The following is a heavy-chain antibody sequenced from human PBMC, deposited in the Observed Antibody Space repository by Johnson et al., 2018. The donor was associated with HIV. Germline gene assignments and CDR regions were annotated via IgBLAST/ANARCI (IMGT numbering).Heavy chain of an antibody. Sequence: EVQLMESGGGLVQPGGSLRLSCAASGFTFSSYAMHWVRQAPGKGLEWVANINQDGSEIYYVDSVKGRFTISRDNAKKSLHLQMNSLRAEDTAVYYCGRWNYALDIWGQGTMVTVSS. D-gene: IGHD1-7*01. V-gene: IGHV3-7*03. CDR3: GRWNYALDI. J-gene: IGHJ3*02. CDR2: INQDGSEI. CDR1: GFTFSSYA.